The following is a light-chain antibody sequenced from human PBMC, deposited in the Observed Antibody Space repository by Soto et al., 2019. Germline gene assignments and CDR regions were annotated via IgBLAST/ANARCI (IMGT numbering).Light chain of an antibody. Sequence: NFMLTQPNSVSESPGKTVTISCTRSSGSIVSNYVQWYQQRPDSAPTPIIYANNQRPSGVPDRFSGSIDSSSNSASLIISGLKTEDEADYYCQSYDRSNQVFGGGTKVTVL. J-gene: IGLJ3*02. CDR3: QSYDRSNQV. CDR2: ANN. V-gene: IGLV6-57*03. CDR1: SGSIVSNY.